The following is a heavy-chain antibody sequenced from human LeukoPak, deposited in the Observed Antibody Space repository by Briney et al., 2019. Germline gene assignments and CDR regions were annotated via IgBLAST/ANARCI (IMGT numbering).Heavy chain of an antibody. Sequence: SETLSLTCTVSGGSISSYYRSWIRQPAGKGLEWIGRTYTSGSTNYNPSLKSRVTISVDKSKNQFSLKLSSVTAADTAVYYCARDVHSGSSIYNWFDPWGQGTLVTVSS. V-gene: IGHV4-4*07. CDR2: TYTSGST. CDR3: ARDVHSGSSIYNWFDP. CDR1: GGSISSYY. D-gene: IGHD1-26*01. J-gene: IGHJ5*02.